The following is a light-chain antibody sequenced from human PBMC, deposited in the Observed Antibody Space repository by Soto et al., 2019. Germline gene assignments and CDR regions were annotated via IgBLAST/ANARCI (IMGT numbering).Light chain of an antibody. V-gene: IGLV2-14*03. CDR3: TSYTRDTALV. Sequence: QSVLTQPASVSGSPGQSITISCTGTSSDVGAYNFVSWHQQHPGKAPKLMIYNVYDRPSGISYRFSGSKSGNTASLTISGLQGEDEADYYCTSYTRDTALVFGTGTKVTVL. J-gene: IGLJ1*01. CDR2: NVY. CDR1: SSDVGAYNF.